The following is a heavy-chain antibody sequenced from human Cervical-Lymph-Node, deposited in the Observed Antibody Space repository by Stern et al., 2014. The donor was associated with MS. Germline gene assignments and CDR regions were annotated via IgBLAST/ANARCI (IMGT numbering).Heavy chain of an antibody. Sequence: VQLLESGAEVRKPGASVRVSCKASGYAVTTYNIHWVRQAPGEGFEWMAVISPSGGGTTYAQKFQGRVRLTRDPSTSIAYMDLNSLRSEDTAVYYCATGGHPLFDYWGQGTLVTVSS. CDR1: GYAVTTYN. CDR3: ATGGHPLFDY. CDR2: ISPSGGGT. J-gene: IGHJ4*02. V-gene: IGHV1-46*01.